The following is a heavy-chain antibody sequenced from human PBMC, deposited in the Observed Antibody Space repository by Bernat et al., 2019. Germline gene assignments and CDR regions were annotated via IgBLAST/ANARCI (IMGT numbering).Heavy chain of an antibody. CDR1: GFTFSTYS. CDR3: AREEDEGFDS. V-gene: IGHV3-21*01. Sequence: EVQLVESGGGLVQPGGSLRLSCAASGFTFSTYSMNWVRLAPGKGLEWVSSISNSSDYIYYADSVKGRFTISRDNAKNSLYLQMKSLRPEDTAVYYCAREEDEGFDSGGQGTLVTVSS. J-gene: IGHJ4*02. D-gene: IGHD5-24*01. CDR2: ISNSSDYI.